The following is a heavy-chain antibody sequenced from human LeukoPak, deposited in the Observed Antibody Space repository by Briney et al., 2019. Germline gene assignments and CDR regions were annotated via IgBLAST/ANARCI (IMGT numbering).Heavy chain of an antibody. CDR1: GYPISSGYY. V-gene: IGHV4-38-2*02. J-gene: IGHJ3*02. Sequence: SETLSLTCNVSGYPISSGYYWGWIRQPPGKGLEWIGSIYHSGSTYYNPSLKSRVTISVDTSKNQFSLKLSSVTAADTAVYYCARESGGAGAFDIWGQGTMVTVSS. D-gene: IGHD3-10*01. CDR3: ARESGGAGAFDI. CDR2: IYHSGST.